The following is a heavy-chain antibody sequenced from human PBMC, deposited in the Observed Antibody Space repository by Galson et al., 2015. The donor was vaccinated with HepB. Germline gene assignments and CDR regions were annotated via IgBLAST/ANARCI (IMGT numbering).Heavy chain of an antibody. CDR1: GYSFTSYW. J-gene: IGHJ4*02. Sequence: QSGAEVKKPGESLRISCKGSGYSFTSYWISWVRQMPGKGLEWMGRIDPSDSYTNYSPSFQGHVTISADMSISTAYLQWSSLKASDTAMYYCARPVPYCSSTSCQGIEWLDYWGQGTLVTVSS. CDR2: IDPSDSYT. V-gene: IGHV5-10-1*01. D-gene: IGHD2-2*01. CDR3: ARPVPYCSSTSCQGIEWLDY.